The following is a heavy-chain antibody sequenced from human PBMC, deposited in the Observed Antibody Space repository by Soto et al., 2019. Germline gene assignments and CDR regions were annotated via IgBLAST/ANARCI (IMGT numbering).Heavy chain of an antibody. V-gene: IGHV5-10-1*01. CDR1: GYSFAGYW. D-gene: IGHD1-1*01. CDR3: ARRLSGPKEEYNAYYFYGLDV. CDR2: IDPSDSQT. J-gene: IGHJ6*02. Sequence: GESLKISCKGSGYSFAGYWITWVRQKPGKGLEWMGRIDPSDSQTYYSPSFRGHVTISVTKSITTVFLQWSSLRASDNAIYYCARRLSGPKEEYNAYYFYGLDVWGQGTKVTVSS.